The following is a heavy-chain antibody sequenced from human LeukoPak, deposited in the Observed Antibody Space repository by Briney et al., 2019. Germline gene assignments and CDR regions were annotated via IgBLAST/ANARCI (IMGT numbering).Heavy chain of an antibody. Sequence: SETLSLTCTVSGGSISNYYWSWLRQPPGKGLEWIGYIYFSGTTNINPSLKSRVTISVDMSKNQFSLKLSSVTAADTAVYYCAREDPQTTVPEGLDVWGQGITVTVSS. D-gene: IGHD4-17*01. CDR2: IYFSGTT. J-gene: IGHJ6*02. CDR1: GGSISNYY. CDR3: AREDPQTTVPEGLDV. V-gene: IGHV4-59*01.